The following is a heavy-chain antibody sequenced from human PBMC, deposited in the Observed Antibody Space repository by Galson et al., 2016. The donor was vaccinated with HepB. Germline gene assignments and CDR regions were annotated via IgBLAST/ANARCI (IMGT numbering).Heavy chain of an antibody. CDR3: AGRVVGATYGSAFDV. D-gene: IGHD3-16*02. V-gene: IGHV1-69*13. J-gene: IGHJ3*01. Sequence: SVKVSCKASGGTLSTYSISWVRQAPGQGLEWMGGLRPVFNTADYAQQFQGRVTIIADESLSKAYMESSQLRPEDTAVYFCAGRVVGATYGSAFDVWRQGTLVRVSS. CDR2: LRPVFNTA. CDR1: GGTLSTYS.